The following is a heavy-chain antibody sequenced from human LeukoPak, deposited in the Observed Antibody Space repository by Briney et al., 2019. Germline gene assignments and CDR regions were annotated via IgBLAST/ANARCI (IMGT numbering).Heavy chain of an antibody. CDR2: IYSGGST. Sequence: GGSLRLSCTASRFTVSRNYMSWVPQAPGKGLEWVSFIYSGGSTYYADSVKGRFTISRDNSKNTLYLQMNSLRAEDTAVYYGARVSGSETILDAFDIWGQGTMVTVSS. CDR3: ARVSGSETILDAFDI. V-gene: IGHV3-66*02. J-gene: IGHJ3*02. D-gene: IGHD1-1*01. CDR1: RFTVSRNY.